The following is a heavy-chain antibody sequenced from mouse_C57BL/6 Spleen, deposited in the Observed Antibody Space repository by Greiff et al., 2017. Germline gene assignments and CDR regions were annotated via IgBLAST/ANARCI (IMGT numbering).Heavy chain of an antibody. Sequence: QVQLKESGPELVKPRASVKISCKASGYTFTDYYINWVKQRPGQGLEWIGWIFPGSGSTYYNEKFKGKATLTVDKSSSTAYMLLSSLTSEDSAVYFCARWAITTVVAYYAMDYWGQGTSVTVSS. CDR3: ARWAITTVVAYYAMDY. V-gene: IGHV1-75*01. CDR1: GYTFTDYY. J-gene: IGHJ4*01. D-gene: IGHD1-1*01. CDR2: IFPGSGST.